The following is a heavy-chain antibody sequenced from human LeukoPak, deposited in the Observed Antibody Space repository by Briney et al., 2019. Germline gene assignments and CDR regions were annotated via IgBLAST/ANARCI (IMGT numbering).Heavy chain of an antibody. V-gene: IGHV4-39*07. CDR2: INHSGST. D-gene: IGHD2-15*01. CDR3: ARAQPRYCSGGSCRRRDYYYYGMDV. Sequence: PSETLSLTCTVSGGSFSSGSYYWSWIRQPPGKGLEWIGEINHSGSTNYNPSLKSRVTISVDTSKNQFSLKLSSVTAADTAVYYCARAQPRYCSGGSCRRRDYYYYGMDVWGQGTTVTVSS. CDR1: GGSFSSGSYY. J-gene: IGHJ6*02.